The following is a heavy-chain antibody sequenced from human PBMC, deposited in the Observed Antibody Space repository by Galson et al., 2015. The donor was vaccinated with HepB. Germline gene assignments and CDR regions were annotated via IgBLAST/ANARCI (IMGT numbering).Heavy chain of an antibody. J-gene: IGHJ4*02. Sequence: SLRLSCAASGFPFRKYAFHWVRQAPGKGLEWLSVISSDGSIKYDADSVKGRFTVSRDNSENTLYLEMNNLRSDDTAVYYCARDPAVLADGSNLDHWGQGTLVTVSS. V-gene: IGHV3-30-3*01. CDR3: ARDPAVLADGSNLDH. CDR1: GFPFRKYA. CDR2: ISSDGSIK. D-gene: IGHD1-26*01.